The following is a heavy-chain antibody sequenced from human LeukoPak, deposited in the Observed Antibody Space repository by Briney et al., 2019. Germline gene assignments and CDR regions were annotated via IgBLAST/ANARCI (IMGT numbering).Heavy chain of an antibody. J-gene: IGHJ4*02. CDR3: AKAYCGGDCYFAPLTLGEYYFDY. V-gene: IGHV3-23*01. CDR1: GFTFSSYA. Sequence: PGGSLRLSCAASGFTFSSYAMSWVRQAPGKGLEWVSAISGSGGSTYYADSAKGRFTISRDNSKNTLYLQMNSLRAEDTAVYYCAKAYCGGDCYFAPLTLGEYYFDYWGQGTLVTVSS. D-gene: IGHD2-21*02. CDR2: ISGSGGST.